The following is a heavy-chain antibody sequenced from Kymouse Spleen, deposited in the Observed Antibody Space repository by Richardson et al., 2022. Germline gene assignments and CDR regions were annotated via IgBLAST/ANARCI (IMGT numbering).Heavy chain of an antibody. J-gene: IGHJ4*02. CDR2: INHSGST. V-gene: IGHV4-34*01. CDR1: GGSFSGYY. D-gene: IGHD1-26*01. Sequence: QVQLQQWGAGLLKPSETLSLTCAVYGGSFSGYYWSWIRQPPGKGLEWIGEINHSGSTNYNPSLKSRVTISVDTSKNQFSLKLSSVTAADTAVYYCARGGWELTFDYWGQGTLVTVSS. CDR3: ARGGWELTFDY.